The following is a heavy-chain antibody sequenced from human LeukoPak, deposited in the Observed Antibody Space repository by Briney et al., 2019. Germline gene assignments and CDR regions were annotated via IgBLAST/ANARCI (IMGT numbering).Heavy chain of an antibody. CDR1: GFSLSTRGVG. D-gene: IGHD1-20*01. CDR3: AHRLNSFNWNDCFDH. Sequence: SGPTLVKPTQTLTLTCTFSGFSLSTRGVGVGWVRQPPGKALEWLALIYWNDDKRYSPSLNSRITITKGTSKNQVVLTMTNMDPVDTATYYCAHRLNSFNWNDCFDHWGQGTLVTVSS. CDR2: IYWNDDK. V-gene: IGHV2-5*01. J-gene: IGHJ4*02.